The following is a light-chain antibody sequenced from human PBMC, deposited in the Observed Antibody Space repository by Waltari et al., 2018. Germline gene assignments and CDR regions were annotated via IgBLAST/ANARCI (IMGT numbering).Light chain of an antibody. CDR3: QQSYSTLRT. Sequence: DIHMTQSPSSLSASVGDRVTITCRASQSISSYLNWYQQKPGKAPKLLIYAASSLQSGVPSRFSGSGSGTEFTLTISSLQPEDFATYYCQQSYSTLRTFGQGTKVEIK. CDR2: AAS. V-gene: IGKV1-39*01. J-gene: IGKJ1*01. CDR1: QSISSY.